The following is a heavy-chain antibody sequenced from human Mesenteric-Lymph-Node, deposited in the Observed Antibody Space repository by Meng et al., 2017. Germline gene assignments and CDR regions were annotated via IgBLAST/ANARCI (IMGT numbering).Heavy chain of an antibody. D-gene: IGHD1-26*01. Sequence: LSLTCAASGFNIVDYDMNWVRQRPGKGLEWVSVIDSGGTTYYADSVKGRFTISRDNAKNSLSLEMSSLRAEDTALYYCARSSVSYYRDFDYWGQGTLVTVSS. J-gene: IGHJ4*02. V-gene: IGHV3-20*04. CDR1: GFNIVDYD. CDR3: ARSSVSYYRDFDY. CDR2: IDSGGTT.